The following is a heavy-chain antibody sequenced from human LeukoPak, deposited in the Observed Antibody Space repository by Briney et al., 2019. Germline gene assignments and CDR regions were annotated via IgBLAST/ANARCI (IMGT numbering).Heavy chain of an antibody. J-gene: IGHJ6*02. CDR3: AKDLGGSGSPGMDV. D-gene: IGHD3-10*01. Sequence: GGSLRLSCAASGFTFSRYWMNWVRQAPGKGLEWVANIKQDGSAQNYVDSVKGRFTISRDNAGNSLYLQMNGLRAEDTAVFYCAKDLGGSGSPGMDVWGQGTTVTVSS. CDR1: GFTFSRYW. V-gene: IGHV3-7*01. CDR2: IKQDGSAQ.